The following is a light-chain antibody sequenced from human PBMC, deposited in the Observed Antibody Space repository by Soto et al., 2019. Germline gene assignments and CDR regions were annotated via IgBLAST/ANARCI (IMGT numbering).Light chain of an antibody. Sequence: QSVLTQPPSASGTPGQRVTISCSGSSSNIGSNYVYWYQQLPGTAPKLLIYSNNQRHSGVPDRFSGSKSGTSASLASSGLRSEDEADYYCAAWDDSLSGYVFGTGTKLTVL. J-gene: IGLJ1*01. CDR3: AAWDDSLSGYV. V-gene: IGLV1-47*02. CDR1: SSNIGSNY. CDR2: SNN.